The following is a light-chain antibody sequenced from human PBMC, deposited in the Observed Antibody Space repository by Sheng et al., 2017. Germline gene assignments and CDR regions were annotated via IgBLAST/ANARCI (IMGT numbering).Light chain of an antibody. V-gene: IGKV1-5*03. CDR2: KAS. J-gene: IGKJ1*01. CDR1: QSISTW. Sequence: DIQMTQSPSNLSASVGDRVTITCRASQSISTWLAWYQQKPGKAPKILIYKASSLESGVPSRFSGSGSGTEFTLTISSLQPDDSATYYCQQYSGYWTFGQGTKVEI. CDR3: QQYSGYWT.